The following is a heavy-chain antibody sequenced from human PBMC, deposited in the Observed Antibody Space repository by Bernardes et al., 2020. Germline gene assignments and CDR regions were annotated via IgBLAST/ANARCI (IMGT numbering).Heavy chain of an antibody. CDR2: ISGSGGST. V-gene: IGHV3-23*01. Sequence: GGSLKRSCAAPGISFCSLSKNWGRRAPRKGVEWVPAISGSGGSTNYADSVKGRFTISIDNSKNTLYLQMNSLRAEDTAVYYCASPLWFGSPSGDPWGQGTLVTVSS. J-gene: IGHJ5*02. D-gene: IGHD3-10*01. CDR1: GISFCSLS. CDR3: ASPLWFGSPSGDP.